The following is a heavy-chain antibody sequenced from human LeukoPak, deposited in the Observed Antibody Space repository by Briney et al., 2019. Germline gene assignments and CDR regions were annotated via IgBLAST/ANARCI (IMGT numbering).Heavy chain of an antibody. J-gene: IGHJ4*02. V-gene: IGHV4-34*01. CDR1: GGSFSGYY. CDR3: ARVTGRVGYYDSSGYYYDY. CDR2: INHSGST. Sequence: PSETLSLTCAVYGGSFSGYYWSWIRQPPGKGLEWIGEINHSGSTNYNPSLKSRDTISVDTSKNQFSLKLSSVTAADTAVYYCARVTGRVGYYDSSGYYYDYWGQGTLVTVSS. D-gene: IGHD3-22*01.